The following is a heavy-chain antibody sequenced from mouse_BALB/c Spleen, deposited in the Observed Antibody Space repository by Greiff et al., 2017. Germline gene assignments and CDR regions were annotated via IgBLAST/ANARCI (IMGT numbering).Heavy chain of an antibody. CDR2: ISSGGSYT. CDR3: ARHWGGGYDDWFAY. Sequence: DVKLVESGGGLVQPGGSLKLSCAASGFTFSSYAMSWVRQTPEKRLEWVATISSGGSYTYYPDSVKGRFTISRDNAKNTLYLQMSSLRSEDTAMYYCARHWGGGYDDWFAYWGQGTLVTVSA. J-gene: IGHJ3*01. CDR1: GFTFSSYA. V-gene: IGHV5-9-3*01. D-gene: IGHD2-2*01.